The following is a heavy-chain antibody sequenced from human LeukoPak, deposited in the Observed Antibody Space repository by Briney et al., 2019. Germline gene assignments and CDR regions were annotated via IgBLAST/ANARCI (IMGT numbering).Heavy chain of an antibody. Sequence: GGSLRLSCAASGFTFSSYAMSWVRQSPGKGLEWVSAISGSGGSTYYADSVKGRFTISRDNSKNTLYLQMNSLRAEDTAVYYCAKGDMIVVVPTDYWGQGTLVTVSS. CDR1: GFTFSSYA. V-gene: IGHV3-23*01. CDR2: ISGSGGST. D-gene: IGHD3-22*01. CDR3: AKGDMIVVVPTDY. J-gene: IGHJ4*02.